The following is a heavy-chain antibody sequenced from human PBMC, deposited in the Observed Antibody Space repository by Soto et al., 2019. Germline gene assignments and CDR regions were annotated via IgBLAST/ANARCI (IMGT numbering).Heavy chain of an antibody. CDR3: ARASSNYIRRYNWFDP. Sequence: ETLSLTGTVSGGSINSYYWNWIRQPPGKGLEWIAYIYYSGSTNYNPSVKSRVTMSVDTSKNQFSLKLSSVTAADTAVYYCARASSNYIRRYNWFDPWGQGTLVTVSS. CDR2: IYYSGST. J-gene: IGHJ5*02. D-gene: IGHD4-4*01. CDR1: GGSINSYY. V-gene: IGHV4-59*01.